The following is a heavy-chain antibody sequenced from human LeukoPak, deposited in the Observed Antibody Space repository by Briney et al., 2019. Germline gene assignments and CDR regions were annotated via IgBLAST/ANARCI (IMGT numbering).Heavy chain of an antibody. CDR2: ISTDGSQK. CDR1: GFTFSSYG. CDR3: AKIVVAGTHYFEY. Sequence: GRSLRLSCAASGFTFSSYGMHWVRQAPGKGLEWVAVISTDGSQKFYADSVKGRFTVSRDNSKNTLYLQMSSLRAEDTAVYYCAKIVVAGTHYFEYWGQGTLVTVSP. D-gene: IGHD6-19*01. V-gene: IGHV3-30*18. J-gene: IGHJ4*02.